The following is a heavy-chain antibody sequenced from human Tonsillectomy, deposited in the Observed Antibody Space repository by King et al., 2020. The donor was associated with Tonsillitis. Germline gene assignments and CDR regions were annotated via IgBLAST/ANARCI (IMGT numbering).Heavy chain of an antibody. Sequence: VQLVESGGGLVKPGGSLRLSCAASGFTFSDYYMSWIRQAPGKGLEWVSYISSSRYTHYADSVKGRFTISRDNAKNSLNLQMNSLRAEDTAVYYCARDAIAAVGNCDYWGQGTLVTVSS. CDR3: ARDAIAAVGNCDY. CDR1: GFTFSDYY. V-gene: IGHV3-11*05. J-gene: IGHJ4*02. CDR2: ISSSRYT. D-gene: IGHD6-13*01.